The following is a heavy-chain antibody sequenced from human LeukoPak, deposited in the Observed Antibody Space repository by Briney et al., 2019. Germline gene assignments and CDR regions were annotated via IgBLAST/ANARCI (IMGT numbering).Heavy chain of an antibody. CDR3: ARDGAREYQLRGYMDV. D-gene: IGHD2-2*01. Sequence: GGSLRLSCAASGFTFSSYEMNWVRQAPGKGLEWVSYISSSGSTIYYADSVKGRFTISRDNAKNSLYLQMNSLRAEDTAVYYCARDGAREYQLRGYMDVWGKGTTVTVSS. CDR1: GFTFSSYE. V-gene: IGHV3-48*03. J-gene: IGHJ6*03. CDR2: ISSSGSTI.